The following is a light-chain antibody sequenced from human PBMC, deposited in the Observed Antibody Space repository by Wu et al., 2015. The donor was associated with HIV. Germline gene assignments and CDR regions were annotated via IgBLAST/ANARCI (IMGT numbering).Light chain of an antibody. V-gene: IGKV1-5*03. CDR3: QQYNSFSLFT. CDR2: KAS. Sequence: VGDRVTITCRASQGIXNYFSLVSAETRKAPMLLIYKASSLQSGVPSRFSGSGSGTEFTLTISSLQPDDFATYYCQQYNSFSLFTFGPGTKVDIK. CDR1: QGIXNY. J-gene: IGKJ3*01.